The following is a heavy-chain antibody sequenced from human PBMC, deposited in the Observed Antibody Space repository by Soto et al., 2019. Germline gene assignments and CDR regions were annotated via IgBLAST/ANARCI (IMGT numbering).Heavy chain of an antibody. Sequence: EVQLVESGGGLVKPGGSLRLSCAASGFTFSSYSMNWVRQAPGKGLEWVSSISTSSSYIYYADSVKGRFTISRDNAKNSLYLQMNSLRAEDTAVYYCARDRVAAARSPVYYYFYGMDVWGQGTTVTVSS. CDR2: ISTSSSYI. CDR3: ARDRVAAARSPVYYYFYGMDV. D-gene: IGHD6-25*01. CDR1: GFTFSSYS. V-gene: IGHV3-21*01. J-gene: IGHJ6*02.